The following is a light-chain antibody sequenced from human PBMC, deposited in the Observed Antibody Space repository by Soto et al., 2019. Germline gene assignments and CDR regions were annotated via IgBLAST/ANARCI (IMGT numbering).Light chain of an antibody. J-gene: IGLJ1*01. CDR1: SSDVGGYIY. CDR3: RSYTTAGSSYYV. Sequence: QSALTQPPSVSGSPGQSVTISCTGTSSDVGGYIYVSWYQQHPGKAPKLMIYEVNKRPSGVPDRFSGSKSGNTASLTVSGLLPDDEADYFCRSYTTAGSSYYVFGTGTKLTVL. CDR2: EVN. V-gene: IGLV2-8*01.